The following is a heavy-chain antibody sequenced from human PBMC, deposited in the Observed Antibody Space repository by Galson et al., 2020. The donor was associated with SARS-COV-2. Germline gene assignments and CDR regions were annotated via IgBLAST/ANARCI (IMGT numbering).Heavy chain of an antibody. D-gene: IGHD3-16*02. J-gene: IGHJ5*02. CDR1: GDSIRNNYY. Sequence: SETLSLTCNVFGDSIRNNYYWGCIRQAQGKALEWSGRIRNDGNTYYNPSLESRVTISSDVSANQFSLRLRSVTAADTAIYYCSRGHRNNWFDPWGPGILVTVSS. CDR3: SRGHRNNWFDP. V-gene: IGHV4-38-2*02. CDR2: IRNDGNT.